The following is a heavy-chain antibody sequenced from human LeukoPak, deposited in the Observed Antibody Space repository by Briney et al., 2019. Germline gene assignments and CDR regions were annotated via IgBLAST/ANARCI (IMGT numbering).Heavy chain of an antibody. J-gene: IGHJ5*02. CDR1: GYTFTGYY. V-gene: IGHV1-2*02. CDR3: ASMLWFGELGTVFDP. Sequence: GASVKVSCKASGYTFTGYYMHWVRQAPGQGLEWMGWINPNSGGTNYAQKFQGRVTMTRDTSISTAYMELSRLRSDDTAVYYCASMLWFGELGTVFDPWGQGTLVTVSS. D-gene: IGHD3-10*01. CDR2: INPNSGGT.